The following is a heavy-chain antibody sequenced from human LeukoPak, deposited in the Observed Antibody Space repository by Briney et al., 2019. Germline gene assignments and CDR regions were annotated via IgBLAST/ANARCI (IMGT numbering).Heavy chain of an antibody. Sequence: GGSLRLSCTASGLSFSNAWMSWVRQAPEKGLEWVGRIISRTSGGATDYAAPVRGRFTISRDDSQNTLYLQMNSLKTEDTAVYYCTKYRYSYDVTGYSYFDYWGQGIPVTVSS. CDR2: IISRTSGGAT. CDR3: TKYRYSYDVTGYSYFDY. D-gene: IGHD3-22*01. V-gene: IGHV3-15*01. CDR1: GLSFSNAW. J-gene: IGHJ4*02.